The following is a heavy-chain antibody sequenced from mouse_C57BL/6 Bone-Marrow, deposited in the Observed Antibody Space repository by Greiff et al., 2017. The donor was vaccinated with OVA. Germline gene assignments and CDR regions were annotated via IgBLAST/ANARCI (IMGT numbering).Heavy chain of an antibody. CDR2: INPYNGGT. Sequence: DVQLQESGPVLVKPGASVKMSCKASGYTFTDYYMNWVKQSHGKSLEWIGVINPYNGGTSYNQKFKGKATLTVDKSSSTAYMELNSLTSEDSAVYYCARGKVPFAYWGQGTLVTVSA. J-gene: IGHJ3*01. CDR3: ARGKVPFAY. CDR1: GYTFTDYY. V-gene: IGHV1-19*01.